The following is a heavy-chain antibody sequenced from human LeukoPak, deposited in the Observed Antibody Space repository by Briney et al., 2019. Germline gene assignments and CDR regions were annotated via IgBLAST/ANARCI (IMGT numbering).Heavy chain of an antibody. D-gene: IGHD3-10*02. V-gene: IGHV3-7*01. CDR1: GFTFSRYW. CDR2: INQDGSEK. J-gene: IGHJ6*04. CDR3: AELGITMIGGV. Sequence: GGSLRLSCAVSGFTFSRYWMNWVRQAPGKGLEWVANINQDGSEKYYVDSVKGRFTISRDNAKNSLYLQMNSLRAEDTAVYYCAELGITMIGGVWGKGTTVTISS.